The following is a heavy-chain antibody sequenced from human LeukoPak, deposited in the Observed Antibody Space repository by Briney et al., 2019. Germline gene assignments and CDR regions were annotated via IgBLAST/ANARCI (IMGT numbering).Heavy chain of an antibody. J-gene: IGHJ6*03. CDR1: GFTFSSYW. CDR2: IKQDGSER. CDR3: ARPPNYYYMDV. Sequence: GGSLRLSCAASGFTFSSYWMSWVRQAPGKGLEWVANIKQDGSERYYVDSVKGRFTISRDNAKNSLYLQMNSLRAEDTAVYYCARPPNYYYMDVWGKGTTVTVSS. V-gene: IGHV3-7*01.